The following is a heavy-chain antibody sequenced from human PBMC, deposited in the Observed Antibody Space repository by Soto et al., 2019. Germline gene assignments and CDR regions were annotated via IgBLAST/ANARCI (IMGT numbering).Heavy chain of an antibody. CDR2: IWYDGSNK. Sequence: QVQLVESGGGVVQPGRSLRLSCAASGFTFSSYGMHWVRQAPGKGLEWVAVIWYDGSNKYYADSVKGRFTISRDNSKNTLYLQMNSLRAEDTAVYYCARGQGTSYSYYGMDVWVQGTTVTVSS. CDR1: GFTFSSYG. CDR3: ARGQGTSYSYYGMDV. J-gene: IGHJ6*02. V-gene: IGHV3-33*01.